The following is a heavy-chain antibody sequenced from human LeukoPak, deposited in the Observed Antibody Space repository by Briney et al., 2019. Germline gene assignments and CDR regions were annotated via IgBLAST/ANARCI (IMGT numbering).Heavy chain of an antibody. J-gene: IGHJ6*03. Sequence: SVKVSCKASGGTFNNNAITWVRQAPGQGLEWMGGIIPIFGTANYAQKFQGRVTITADKSTSTAYMELSSLRSEDTAVYYCARDSSTRYYYYYMDVWGKGTTVTVSS. V-gene: IGHV1-69*06. CDR1: GGTFNNNA. CDR2: IIPIFGTA. D-gene: IGHD5/OR15-5a*01. CDR3: ARDSSTRYYYYYMDV.